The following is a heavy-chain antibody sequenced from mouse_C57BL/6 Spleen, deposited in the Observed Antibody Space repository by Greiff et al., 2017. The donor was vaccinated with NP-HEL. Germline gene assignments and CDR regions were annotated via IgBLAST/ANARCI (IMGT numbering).Heavy chain of an antibody. D-gene: IGHD1-1*01. J-gene: IGHJ2*01. CDR1: GYTFTSYW. CDR2: IHPSDSDT. CDR3: AIPFTTVVATKDD. Sequence: QVQLQQPGAELVKPGASVKVSCKASGYTFTSYWMHWVKQRPGQGLEWIGRIHPSDSDTNYNQKFKGKATLTVDKSSSPAYMQLSSLTSEDSAVYYCAIPFTTVVATKDDWGQGTTLTVSS. V-gene: IGHV1-74*01.